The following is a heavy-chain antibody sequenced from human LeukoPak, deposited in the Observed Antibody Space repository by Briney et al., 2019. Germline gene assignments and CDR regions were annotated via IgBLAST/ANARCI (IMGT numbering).Heavy chain of an antibody. J-gene: IGHJ4*02. CDR1: GGSFSGYY. CDR2: INHSGST. V-gene: IGHV4-34*01. CDR3: ARHSDEPTGFDY. Sequence: PSETPSLTCAVYGGSFSGYYWSWIRQPPGKGLEWIGEINHSGSTNYNPSLKSRVTISVDTSKNQFPLKLSSVTAADTAVYYCARHSDEPTGFDYWGQGTLVTVSS. D-gene: IGHD1-26*01.